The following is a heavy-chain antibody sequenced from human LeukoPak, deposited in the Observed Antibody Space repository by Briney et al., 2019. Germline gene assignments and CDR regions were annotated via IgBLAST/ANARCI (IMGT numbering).Heavy chain of an antibody. CDR1: GYTFTSYG. V-gene: IGHV1-18*01. J-gene: IGHJ4*02. CDR2: ISAYNGNT. Sequence: ASVKVSCKASGYTFTSYGISWVRQAPGQGLEWMGWISAYNGNTNYAQKLQGRVTMTTDTSTSTAYMELRSLRFDDTAVYYCARAPSYARYYDFWSGYYYFDYWGQGTLVTVSS. CDR3: ARAPSYARYYDFWSGYYYFDY. D-gene: IGHD3-3*01.